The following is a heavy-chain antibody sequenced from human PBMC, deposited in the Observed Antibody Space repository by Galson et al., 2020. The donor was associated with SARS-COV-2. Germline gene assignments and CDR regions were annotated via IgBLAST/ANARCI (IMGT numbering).Heavy chain of an antibody. CDR2: IYPDDSDT. D-gene: IGHD3-16*01. Sequence: GESLKISCKGSGFRFTSYWIGWVRQMPGKGLEWMGIIYPDDSDTRYSPSFQGQVTMSADESISTAYLQWSSLKASDTAMYYCARRLPFGGAAFDYWGQGTLVTVSS. J-gene: IGHJ4*02. CDR1: GFRFTSYW. V-gene: IGHV5-51*01. CDR3: ARRLPFGGAAFDY.